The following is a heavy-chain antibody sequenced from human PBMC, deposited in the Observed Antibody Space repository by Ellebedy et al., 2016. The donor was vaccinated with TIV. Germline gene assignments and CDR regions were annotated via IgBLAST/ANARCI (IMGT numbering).Heavy chain of an antibody. J-gene: IGHJ3*02. CDR3: ATSAAIDAFDI. D-gene: IGHD6-25*01. CDR2: LYYSGST. CDR1: GGSVIRSGYY. V-gene: IGHV4-39*01. Sequence: SETLSLTXSVSGGSVIRSGYYCTWIRQPPGKGLEWIGSLYYSGSTWYNPSLKSRVTISVDTSKNQFSLRLRSVTAADTAVYYCATSAAIDAFDIWGQGTMVTVSP.